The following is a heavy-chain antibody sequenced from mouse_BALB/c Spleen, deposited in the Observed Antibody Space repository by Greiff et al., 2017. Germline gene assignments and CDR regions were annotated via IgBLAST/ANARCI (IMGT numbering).Heavy chain of an antibody. J-gene: IGHJ3*01. V-gene: IGHV1-87*01. CDR3: ARDWDGAD. CDR2: IYPGDGDT. CDR1: GYTFTSYW. D-gene: IGHD4-1*01. Sequence: VQLQESGAELARPGASVKLSCKASGYTFTSYWMQWVKQRPGQGLEWIGAIYPGDGDTRYTQKFKGKATLTADKSSSTAYMQLSSLASEDSAVYYCARDWDGADWGQGTLVTVSA.